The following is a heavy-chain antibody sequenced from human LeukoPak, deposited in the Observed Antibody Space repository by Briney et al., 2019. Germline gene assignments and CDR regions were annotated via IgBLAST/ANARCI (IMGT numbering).Heavy chain of an antibody. CDR1: GGSVISSSFY. J-gene: IGHJ4*02. CDR2: FHYSGTN. CDR3: ARYCGDDCYSWHFDY. V-gene: IGHV4-39*01. Sequence: SETLSLTCTVSGGSVISSSFYWAWIRRPPGKGLEWIGSFHYSGTNYYNPSLKSRVTIFADTSKNQFSLKVSSVTAADTAVYYCARYCGDDCYSWHFDYWGQETLVTVSS. D-gene: IGHD2-21*02.